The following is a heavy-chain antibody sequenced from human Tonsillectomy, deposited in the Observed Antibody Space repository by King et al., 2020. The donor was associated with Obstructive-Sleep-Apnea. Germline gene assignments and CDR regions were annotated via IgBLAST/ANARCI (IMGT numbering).Heavy chain of an antibody. V-gene: IGHV4-39*07. CDR3: ARDDGYSLFDY. Sequence: QLQESGPGLVKPSETLSLTCTVSGGYISRSNYYWGWIRQPPGKGLEWIGSIYYIGSTYYNPSLKSRGIISVETSKNQFSLKLRSVTAADTAVYYCARDDGYSLFDYWGQGTLVTVSS. J-gene: IGHJ4*02. CDR2: IYYIGST. D-gene: IGHD5-24*01. CDR1: GGYISRSNYY.